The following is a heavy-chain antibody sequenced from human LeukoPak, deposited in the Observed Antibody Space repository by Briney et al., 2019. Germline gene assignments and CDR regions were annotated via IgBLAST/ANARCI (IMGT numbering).Heavy chain of an antibody. CDR3: AREEGYYDSSGYSYYFDY. Sequence: GGSLRLSCAASGFTFRTYCMTWVRQAPGKGLEWVANIEQDGSEKYYVDSVKGRFTISRDNAKNSLYLQMNSLRAEDTVVYYCAREEGYYDSSGYSYYFDYWGQGTLVTVSS. J-gene: IGHJ4*02. D-gene: IGHD3-22*01. V-gene: IGHV3-7*01. CDR1: GFTFRTYC. CDR2: IEQDGSEK.